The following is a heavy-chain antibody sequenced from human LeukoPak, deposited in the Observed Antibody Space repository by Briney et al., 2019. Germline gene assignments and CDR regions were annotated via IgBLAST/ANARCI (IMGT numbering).Heavy chain of an antibody. V-gene: IGHV4-59*01. J-gene: IGHJ4*02. Sequence: SETLSLTCTVSGGSISSYYGSWIRQPPGKGLEWIGYIYYTGSTKYNPSLKSRVTISIDTSKNQFSLNLSSVTAADTAVYYCARATYGDLPYDYWGQGTLVTVSS. D-gene: IGHD4-17*01. CDR2: IYYTGST. CDR1: GGSISSYY. CDR3: ARATYGDLPYDY.